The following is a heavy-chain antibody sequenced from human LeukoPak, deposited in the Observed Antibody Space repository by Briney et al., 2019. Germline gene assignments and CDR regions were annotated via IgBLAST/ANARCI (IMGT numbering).Heavy chain of an antibody. CDR3: ASSGTTRNWFDP. V-gene: IGHV4-61*05. J-gene: IGHJ5*02. Sequence: PSETLSLTCTVSGGSISSSSYYWGWIRQPPGKGLEWIGYIYYSGSTNYNPSLKSRVTISVDTSKNQFSLNLSSVTAADTAVYFCASSGTTRNWFDPWGQGTLVTVSS. CDR1: GGSISSSSYY. CDR2: IYYSGST. D-gene: IGHD1-1*01.